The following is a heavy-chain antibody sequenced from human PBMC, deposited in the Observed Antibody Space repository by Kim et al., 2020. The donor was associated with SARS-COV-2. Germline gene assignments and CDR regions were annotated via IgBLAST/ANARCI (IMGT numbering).Heavy chain of an antibody. CDR2: VDGVGVNT. D-gene: IGHD3-16*01. Sequence: GGSLRLSCAASGFTFSNFDMSWVRQAPGKGLEWLSTVDGVGVNTYYADSVKGRFTISRYNSKNTLYLQMNSLRAEDTAIYYCAKGGTDRGWGQGTLVTV. J-gene: IGHJ4*02. CDR1: GFTFSNFD. V-gene: IGHV3-23*01. CDR3: AKGGTDRG.